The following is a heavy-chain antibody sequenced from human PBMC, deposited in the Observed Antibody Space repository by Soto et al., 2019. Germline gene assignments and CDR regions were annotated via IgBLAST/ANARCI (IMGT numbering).Heavy chain of an antibody. D-gene: IGHD1-1*01. CDR3: VRDGWSMDTWNDPHFDY. J-gene: IGHJ4*02. V-gene: IGHV1-69*01. CDR2: IVPVFGIP. Sequence: QVQLVQSGAEVRKPGSSVRVSCKASGGTFSNSAISWVRQAPGQGLEWMGGIVPVFGIPNYAQRWQGRVTITADERTTTAYMTLRSLRPDDTAVYFCVRDGWSMDTWNDPHFDYWGRGTLVSVSP. CDR1: GGTFSNSA.